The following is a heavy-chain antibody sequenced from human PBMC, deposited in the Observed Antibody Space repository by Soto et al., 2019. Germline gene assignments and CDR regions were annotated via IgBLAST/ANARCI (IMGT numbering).Heavy chain of an antibody. CDR3: ARHGFYGDYSSNYFDP. CDR2: IYPSDADS. V-gene: IGHV5-51*01. Sequence: GESLKISCQGSGYSFTSYWIAWGRQMPGKGLEYMGIIYPSDADSRYSPSCQGQVTFSADKSINTAYLQWSSLKASDTAMYYCARHGFYGDYSSNYFDPWGQGTLVTVSS. J-gene: IGHJ5*02. D-gene: IGHD4-17*01. CDR1: GYSFTSYW.